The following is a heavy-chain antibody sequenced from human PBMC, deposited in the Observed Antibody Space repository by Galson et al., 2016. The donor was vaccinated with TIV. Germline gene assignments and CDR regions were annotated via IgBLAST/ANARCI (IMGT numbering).Heavy chain of an antibody. CDR3: AIVPPAGHHWYFDL. J-gene: IGHJ2*01. Sequence: TLSLTCTVSGGSISSGNYYWSWIRQPAGKGLEWIGRIHTNGITNYNPSLKNRVTLSADTSENQFSLKLESVTAADTAVYYCAIVPPAGHHWYFDLWGRGTLVTVSS. CDR2: IHTNGIT. D-gene: IGHD2-15*01. CDR1: GGSISSGNYY. V-gene: IGHV4-61*02.